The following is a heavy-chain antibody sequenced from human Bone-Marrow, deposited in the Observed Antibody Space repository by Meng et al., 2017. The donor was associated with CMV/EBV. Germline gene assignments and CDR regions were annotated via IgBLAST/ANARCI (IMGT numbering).Heavy chain of an antibody. CDR2: IIPIFGTA. V-gene: IGHV1-69*05. D-gene: IGHD1-7*01. Sequence: SVKVSCKASGGTFSSYAISWVRQAPGQGLEWMGGIIPIFGTANYAQKFQGRVTITTDESTSTAYMELSSLRSEDTAVYYYAREGGAGTTIYFDYWGQGTLVTVSS. CDR3: AREGGAGTTIYFDY. CDR1: GGTFSSYA. J-gene: IGHJ4*02.